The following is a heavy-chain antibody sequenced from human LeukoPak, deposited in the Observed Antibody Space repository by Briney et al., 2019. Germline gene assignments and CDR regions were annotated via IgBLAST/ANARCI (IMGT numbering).Heavy chain of an antibody. V-gene: IGHV4-59*05. Sequence: PSETLSLTCTVSGGSISSYYWSWIRQPAGKGLEWIGRIYYSGSTYYNPSLKSRVTISVDTSKNQFSLKLSSVTAADTAVYYCARHFVVVPAAILQPLQRNRFDPWGQGTLVTVSS. CDR3: ARHFVVVPAAILQPLQRNRFDP. CDR1: GGSISSYY. D-gene: IGHD2-2*01. CDR2: IYYSGST. J-gene: IGHJ5*02.